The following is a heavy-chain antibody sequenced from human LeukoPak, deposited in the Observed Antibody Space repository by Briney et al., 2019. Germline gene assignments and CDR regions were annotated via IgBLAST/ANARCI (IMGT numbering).Heavy chain of an antibody. D-gene: IGHD3-3*01. V-gene: IGHV3-21*01. CDR2: ISSSSSYI. Sequence: GGSLRLSCAASGFTFSSYSMNWVRQAPGKGLEWVSSISSSSSYIYYADSVKGRFTISRDNAKNSLYLQMNSLRAEDTAVYYCARDRRITIFGVVINDAFDIWGQGTMVTVSS. CDR1: GFTFSSYS. CDR3: ARDRRITIFGVVINDAFDI. J-gene: IGHJ3*02.